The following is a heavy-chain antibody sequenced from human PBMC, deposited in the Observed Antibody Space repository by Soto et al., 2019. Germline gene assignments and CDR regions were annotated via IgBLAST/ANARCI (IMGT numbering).Heavy chain of an antibody. Sequence: GSLRLSCAASGFTFSSYAMSWVRQAPGKGLEWVSAISGSSSTIYYADSVKGRFTISRDNAKNSLYLQMNSLRAEDTAVYYCARPYDYIWGSYRYGYWYFDLWGRGTLVTVSS. CDR1: GFTFSSYA. CDR2: ISGSSSTI. D-gene: IGHD3-16*02. J-gene: IGHJ2*01. CDR3: ARPYDYIWGSYRYGYWYFDL. V-gene: IGHV3-48*01.